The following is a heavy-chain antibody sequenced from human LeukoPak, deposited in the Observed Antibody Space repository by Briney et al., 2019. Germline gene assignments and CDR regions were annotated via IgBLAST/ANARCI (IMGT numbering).Heavy chain of an antibody. Sequence: AGGSLRLSCAASGFTVSSNYMSWVRQAPGKGLEWVSVIYSGGGTYYADSVKGRFTISRDNSKNTLYLQMNSLRAEDTAVYYCAREGQDSSGYKHFDYWGQGTLVTVSS. CDR2: IYSGGGT. J-gene: IGHJ4*02. D-gene: IGHD3-22*01. V-gene: IGHV3-53*01. CDR1: GFTVSSNY. CDR3: AREGQDSSGYKHFDY.